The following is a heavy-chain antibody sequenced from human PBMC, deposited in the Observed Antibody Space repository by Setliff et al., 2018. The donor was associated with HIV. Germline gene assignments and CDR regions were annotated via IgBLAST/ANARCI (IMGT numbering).Heavy chain of an antibody. V-gene: IGHV3-30*02. CDR1: GFAFSPYS. Sequence: PGGSLRLSCAASGFAFSPYSMHWVRQAPGKGLEWVAFIRYDGSSKYYADSVKGRFTISRDQSKNTLYLQMTRLRTEDTSMYYCAKDPQQWLATGEYYFDYWGQGTLVTVSS. D-gene: IGHD6-19*01. J-gene: IGHJ4*02. CDR3: AKDPQQWLATGEYYFDY. CDR2: IRYDGSSK.